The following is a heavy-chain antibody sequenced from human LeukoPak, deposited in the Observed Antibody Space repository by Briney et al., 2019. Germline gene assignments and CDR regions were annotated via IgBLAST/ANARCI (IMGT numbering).Heavy chain of an antibody. CDR1: GYTFTGYY. Sequence: ASVKVSCKASGYTFTGYYMHWVRQAPGQGLEWMGWINPNSGGTNYAQKFQGRVTMTRDTSISTAYMELSRLRSDHTAVYYCAREVGATGSDYYYMDVWGKGTTVTVSS. CDR3: AREVGATGSDYYYMDV. V-gene: IGHV1-2*02. J-gene: IGHJ6*03. D-gene: IGHD1-26*01. CDR2: INPNSGGT.